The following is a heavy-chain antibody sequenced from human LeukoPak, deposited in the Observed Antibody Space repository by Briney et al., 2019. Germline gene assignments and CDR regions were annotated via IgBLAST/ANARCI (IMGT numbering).Heavy chain of an antibody. CDR1: GFTFSSYE. V-gene: IGHV3-48*03. CDR2: SIGSGSSI. J-gene: IGHJ4*02. CDR3: ARDGRNYGLY. Sequence: GRSLRLSCAAAGFTFSSYEMNWVRQAPGKGQEWVSYSIGSGSSINYADSLRGRFTISRDNEKNSLYLQMNSLRGEDTAVYYCARDGRNYGLYWGQGTLVTV. D-gene: IGHD1-7*01.